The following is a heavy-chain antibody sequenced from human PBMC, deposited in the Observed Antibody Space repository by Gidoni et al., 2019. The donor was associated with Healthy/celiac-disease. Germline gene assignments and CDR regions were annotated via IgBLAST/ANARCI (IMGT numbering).Heavy chain of an antibody. CDR1: GGSISSYY. CDR3: ARGEAVYCSGGSCYYYYGMDV. Sequence: QVQLQESGPGLVKPSETLSLTCTVSGGSISSYYWLWIRQPPGKGLEWIGYIDYSGSTNYNPSLKSRVTISVDTSKNQFSLKLSSVTAADTAVYYCARGEAVYCSGGSCYYYYGMDVWGQGTTVTVSS. V-gene: IGHV4-59*01. D-gene: IGHD2-15*01. CDR2: IDYSGST. J-gene: IGHJ6*02.